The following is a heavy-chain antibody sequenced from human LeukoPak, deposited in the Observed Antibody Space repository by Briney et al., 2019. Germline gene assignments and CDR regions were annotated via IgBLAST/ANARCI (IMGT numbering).Heavy chain of an antibody. CDR1: GYTFTGYY. J-gene: IGHJ4*02. D-gene: IGHD3-10*01. V-gene: IGHV1-2*02. CDR2: INPNSGGT. Sequence: EASVKVPCKASGYTFTGYYMHWVRQAPGQGLEWMGWINPNSGGTNYAQKFQGRVTMTRDTSISTAYMELSRLRSDDTAVYYCARVPPMVRGVIRFDYWGQGTLVTVSS. CDR3: ARVPPMVRGVIRFDY.